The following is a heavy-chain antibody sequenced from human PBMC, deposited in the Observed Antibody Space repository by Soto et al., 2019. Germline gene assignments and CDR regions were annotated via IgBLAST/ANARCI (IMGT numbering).Heavy chain of an antibody. CDR2: INPRPGSV. Sequence: QVLLVQSGAEVKKPGASVKVSCKASGYTFSSYYLHWVRQAPGQGLEWMGIINPRPGSVSYAQKFQGRVTMTSDMSTSTGYMELSSLRSDDSAVYYCGRENGPRMSERYFDLWGRGTLVTVSS. J-gene: IGHJ2*01. CDR1: GYTFSSYY. V-gene: IGHV1-46*01. CDR3: GRENGPRMSERYFDL. D-gene: IGHD1-1*01.